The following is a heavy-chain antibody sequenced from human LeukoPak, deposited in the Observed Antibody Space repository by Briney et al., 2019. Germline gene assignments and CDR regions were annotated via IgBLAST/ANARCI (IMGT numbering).Heavy chain of an antibody. V-gene: IGHV3-23*01. D-gene: IGHD1-26*01. CDR2: ISGSGGTT. Sequence: RAGGSLRLSCAVSGFTFSSYAMSWVRQAPGKGLEWVSVISGSGGTTYYSDSVKGRFTISRDNSKNTLYLQMNSLRAEDTAVYYCGSSAPRIMGASKGLSDWGQGTLVTVSS. CDR1: GFTFSSYA. CDR3: GSSAPRIMGASKGLSD. J-gene: IGHJ4*02.